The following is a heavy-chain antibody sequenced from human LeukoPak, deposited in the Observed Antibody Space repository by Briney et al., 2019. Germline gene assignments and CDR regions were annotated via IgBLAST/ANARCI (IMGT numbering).Heavy chain of an antibody. Sequence: PGGSLRLSCAASGFTFSSYGMSWVRQAPGKGLEWVSAISGSGGSTYYADPVKGRFTISRDNSKNTLYLQMNSLRAEDTAVYYCAKDLYSTMVRPKPLGFDPWGQGTLVTVSS. J-gene: IGHJ5*02. V-gene: IGHV3-23*01. D-gene: IGHD3-10*01. CDR2: ISGSGGST. CDR3: AKDLYSTMVRPKPLGFDP. CDR1: GFTFSSYG.